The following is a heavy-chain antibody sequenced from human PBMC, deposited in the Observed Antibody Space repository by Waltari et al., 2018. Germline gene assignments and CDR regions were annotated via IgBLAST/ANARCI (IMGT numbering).Heavy chain of an antibody. Sequence: QVQLVESGGGLVKPGESLRLSCAASGFPLWHSSMPCTRQAPGKGLEWISYISGSGTIIYYADSVKGRFTISRDNAKNSLYLQMDSLRADDTAVYYCARDFRNGASDIWGRGTMVTVAS. CDR2: ISGSGTII. D-gene: IGHD1-1*01. V-gene: IGHV3-11*04. J-gene: IGHJ3*02. CDR1: GFPLWHSS. CDR3: ARDFRNGASDI.